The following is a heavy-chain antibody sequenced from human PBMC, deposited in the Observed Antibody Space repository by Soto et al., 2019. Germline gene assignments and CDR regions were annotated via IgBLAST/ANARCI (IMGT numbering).Heavy chain of an antibody. J-gene: IGHJ6*02. CDR1: GFTISNYA. V-gene: IGHV3-23*01. CDR3: AKGYGMDV. Sequence: EVQLLESGGGLVQPGGSLRLSCAASGFTISNYAMSWVRQAPGKGPEWVSVIRSGGGSTDSADSVKGRFTISRDNSKNTRYLHMNSLRAEDTAVYYCAKGYGMDVWGQGTTVTVSS. CDR2: IRSGGGST.